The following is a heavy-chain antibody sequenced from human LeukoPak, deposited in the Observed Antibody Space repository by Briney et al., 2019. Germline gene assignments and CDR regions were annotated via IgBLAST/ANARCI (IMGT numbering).Heavy chain of an antibody. D-gene: IGHD1-26*01. Sequence: SQTLSLTCAISGDSVSSNSAAWNWIRQSASRGLEWLGRTYYRSKWYNDYALSVKSRITINPDTSKNQFSLQLNSVTPEDTAVYYCARGSVVGANIHTFDYWGQGTLVTVSS. V-gene: IGHV6-1*01. CDR1: GDSVSSNSAA. CDR2: TYYRSKWYN. CDR3: ARGSVVGANIHTFDY. J-gene: IGHJ4*02.